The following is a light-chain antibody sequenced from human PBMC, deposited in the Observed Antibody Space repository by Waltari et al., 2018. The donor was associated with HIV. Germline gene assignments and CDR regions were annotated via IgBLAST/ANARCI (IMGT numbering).Light chain of an antibody. CDR2: GKN. V-gene: IGLV3-19*01. CDR1: NLRTYY. CDR3: KTRDRSGNLYV. J-gene: IGLJ1*01. Sequence: SSELTQDHAVSVALGQTVKITCQGDNLRTYYASWYQQKPGQAPVLVSYGKNRRPSEIPDRFSSSASRNKAFLTITGAQAEDEADYYCKTRDRSGNLYVFGTGTTVTVL.